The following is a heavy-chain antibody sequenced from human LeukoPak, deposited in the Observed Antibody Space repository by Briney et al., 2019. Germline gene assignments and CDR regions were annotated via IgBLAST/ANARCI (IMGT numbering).Heavy chain of an antibody. V-gene: IGHV1-18*01. CDR3: ARGRVGVDYGEQNWFDP. CDR2: MSAYNGNT. D-gene: IGHD4-17*01. CDR1: GCTFTSCG. J-gene: IGHJ5*02. Sequence: GASVKVSCKASGCTFTSCGISWVRQAPGQGLEWMGWMSAYNGNTNYAQKIQCRVTMTTDTSTSTAYMELRSLRSDDTAVYYCARGRVGVDYGEQNWFDPWGQGTLVTVSS.